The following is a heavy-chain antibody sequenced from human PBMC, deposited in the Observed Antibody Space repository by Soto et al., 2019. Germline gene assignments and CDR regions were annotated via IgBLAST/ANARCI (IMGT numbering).Heavy chain of an antibody. J-gene: IGHJ5*02. V-gene: IGHV5-10-1*01. CDR1: GYSFTSYW. D-gene: IGHD6-13*01. Sequence: PGESLKISCKGSGYSFTSYWISWVRQMPGKGLEWMGRIDPSDSYTNYSPSFQGHVTISADKSISTAYLQWSSLKASDTAMYYCARAPLIAAAANWFDPWGQGTLVTVS. CDR2: IDPSDSYT. CDR3: ARAPLIAAAANWFDP.